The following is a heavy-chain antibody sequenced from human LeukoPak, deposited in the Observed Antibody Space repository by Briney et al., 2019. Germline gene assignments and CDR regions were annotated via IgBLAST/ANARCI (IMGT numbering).Heavy chain of an antibody. J-gene: IGHJ5*02. CDR1: GGSVSSGSYY. Sequence: PSETLSLTCTVSGGSVSSGSYYWSWIRQPPGKGLEWIGYIYYSGSTNYNPSLKSRVTISVDTSKNQFSLKLSSVTAADTAVYYCARDWCSGGSCYSNWFDPWGQGTLVTVSS. D-gene: IGHD2-15*01. V-gene: IGHV4-61*01. CDR3: ARDWCSGGSCYSNWFDP. CDR2: IYYSGST.